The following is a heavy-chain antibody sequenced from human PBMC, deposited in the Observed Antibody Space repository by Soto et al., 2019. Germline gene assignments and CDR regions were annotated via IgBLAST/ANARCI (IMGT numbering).Heavy chain of an antibody. D-gene: IGHD6-19*01. Sequence: GASVKVSCKASGYTFTSYAMHWVRQAPGQRLEWMGRIIPILGIANYAQKFQGRVTITADKSTSTAYMELSSLRSEDTAVYYCARDVGPDTRGWFYWGQGTLVTVS. CDR3: ARDVGPDTRGWFY. V-gene: IGHV1-69*04. J-gene: IGHJ4*02. CDR1: GYTFTSYA. CDR2: IIPILGIA.